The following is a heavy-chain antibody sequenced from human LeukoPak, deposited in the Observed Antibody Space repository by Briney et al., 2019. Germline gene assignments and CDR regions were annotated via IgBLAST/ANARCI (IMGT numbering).Heavy chain of an antibody. J-gene: IGHJ5*02. V-gene: IGHV6-1*01. CDR1: GDNVSSNNAA. Sequence: SQTLSLTCAISGDNVSSNNAAWNWIRQSPSRGLEWLGRTSYRSKWYNDYAVSVNSRITINADTSKNQFSLQLNSVTPEDTAVYYCARYVFSSRWFDPWGQGTLVTVSS. CDR2: TSYRSKWYN. D-gene: IGHD3-16*01. CDR3: ARYVFSSRWFDP.